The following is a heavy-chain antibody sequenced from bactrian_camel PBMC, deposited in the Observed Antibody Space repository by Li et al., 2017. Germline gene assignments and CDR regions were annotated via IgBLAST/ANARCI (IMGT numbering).Heavy chain of an antibody. CDR3: AARDGRYFPWTH. D-gene: IGHD6*01. CDR2: ISFGGGST. CDR1: GFTFSSFY. Sequence: DVQLVESGGGLVQPGGSLRLSCAASGFTFSSFYMSWVRQAPGKGLEWVSSISFGGGSTYCADSVKGRFTISKDNAKNTLNLQMNSLKVEDTAMYYCAARDGRYFPWTHRGQGTQVTV. V-gene: IGHV3S40*01. J-gene: IGHJ4*01.